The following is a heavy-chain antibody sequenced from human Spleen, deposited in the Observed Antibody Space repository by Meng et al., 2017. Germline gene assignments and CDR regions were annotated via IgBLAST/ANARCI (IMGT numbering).Heavy chain of an antibody. CDR3: AKPTYYYDSSGYADAFDI. V-gene: IGHV4-4*02. CDR1: GGSISSSNW. D-gene: IGHD3-22*01. Sequence: GSLRLSCAVSGGSISSSNWWRWVRQPPGKGREWSGEIYHSGSTNYNPSLKSRVTISVDKSKNQFSLKLSSVTAADTAVYYCAKPTYYYDSSGYADAFDIWGQGTMVTVSS. J-gene: IGHJ3*02. CDR2: IYHSGST.